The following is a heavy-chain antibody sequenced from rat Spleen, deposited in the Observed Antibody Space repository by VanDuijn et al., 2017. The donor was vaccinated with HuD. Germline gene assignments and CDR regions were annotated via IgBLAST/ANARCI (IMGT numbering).Heavy chain of an antibody. V-gene: IGHV2-13*01. J-gene: IGHJ3*01. CDR2: IWGNGNT. D-gene: IGHD1-11*01. CDR3: ARSYGGYTSNWFPY. Sequence: QVQLKESGPGLVQPSQTLSLTCTVSGFSLSNYGVLWVRQPPGKGLEWMGLIWGNGNTNYNSALKSRLSISRDTSKSQVFLKMNSLQTDDTVIYFCARSYGGYTSNWFPYWGQGTLVTVSS. CDR1: GFSLSNYG.